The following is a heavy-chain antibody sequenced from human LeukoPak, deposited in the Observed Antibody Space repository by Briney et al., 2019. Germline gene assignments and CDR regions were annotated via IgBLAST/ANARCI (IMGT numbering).Heavy chain of an antibody. J-gene: IGHJ4*02. Sequence: ASVKVFCKASGYTFTSYDINWVRQATGQGLEWMGWMNPNSGNTGYAQKFQGRVTMTRNTSISTAYMELSSLRPEDTAVYYCARGELWWFVDYWGQGTLVTVSS. CDR1: GYTFTSYD. V-gene: IGHV1-8*01. D-gene: IGHD2-21*01. CDR2: MNPNSGNT. CDR3: ARGELWWFVDY.